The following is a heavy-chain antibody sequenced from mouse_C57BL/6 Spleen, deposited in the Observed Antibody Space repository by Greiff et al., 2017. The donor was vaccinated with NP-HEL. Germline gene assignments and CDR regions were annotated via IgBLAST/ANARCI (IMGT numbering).Heavy chain of an antibody. V-gene: IGHV1-52*01. J-gene: IGHJ1*03. Sequence: QVQLQQPGAELVRPGSSVKLSCKASGYTFTSYWLHWVKPRPIQGLEWIGNIDPSDSETNYNQKFKDKATLTVDKSPSTAYMQLSSLTSEDSAVYYCARGDYGSSSWYFDVWGTGTTVTVSS. CDR3: ARGDYGSSSWYFDV. D-gene: IGHD1-1*01. CDR1: GYTFTSYW. CDR2: IDPSDSET.